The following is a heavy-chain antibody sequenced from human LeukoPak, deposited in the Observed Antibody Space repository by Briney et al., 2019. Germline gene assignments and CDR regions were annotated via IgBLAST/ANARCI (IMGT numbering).Heavy chain of an antibody. D-gene: IGHD3-10*01. CDR1: GGSISSSSYY. Sequence: PSETLSLTCTVSGGSISSSSYYWGWIRQPPGKGLEWMGSIYYSGSTYYNPSLKSRVTISVDTSKNQFSLKLSSVTAADTAVYYCARYYGSGSYYWGQGTLVTVSS. V-gene: IGHV4-39*01. CDR2: IYYSGST. J-gene: IGHJ4*02. CDR3: ARYYGSGSYY.